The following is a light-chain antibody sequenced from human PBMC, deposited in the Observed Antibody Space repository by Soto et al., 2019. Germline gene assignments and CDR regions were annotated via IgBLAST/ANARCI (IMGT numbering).Light chain of an antibody. Sequence: SYELTQPPAGSVAPGQTARITWGGHNGGSKTVHWYQQMPGRAPVLVIYDDSDRPSGIPERFSGSNSGNTATLTISRVEAGDEAVYYCQVSDTTSDQLYDFGSGTTATV. CDR1: NGGSKT. J-gene: IGLJ1*01. CDR3: QVSDTTSDQLYD. V-gene: IGLV3-21*02. CDR2: DDS.